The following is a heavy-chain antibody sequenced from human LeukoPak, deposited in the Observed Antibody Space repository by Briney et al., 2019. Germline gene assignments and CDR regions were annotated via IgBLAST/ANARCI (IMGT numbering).Heavy chain of an antibody. D-gene: IGHD6-19*01. CDR2: ISYDGSNK. CDR3: AKDPSSVWYYFDY. J-gene: IGHJ4*02. V-gene: IGHV3-30*04. CDR1: GYTFTSYA. Sequence: SCKASGYTFTSYAMHWVRQAPGKGLEWVAVISYDGSNKYHADSVKGRFTISRDNSRNTLYLQVNSLRPEDTAVYYCAKDPSSVWYYFDYWGQGTLVTVSS.